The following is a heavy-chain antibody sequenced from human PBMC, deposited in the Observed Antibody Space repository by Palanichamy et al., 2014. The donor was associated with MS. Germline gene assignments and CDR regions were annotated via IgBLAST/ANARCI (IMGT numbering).Heavy chain of an antibody. CDR3: ARGPRRITIFGVVPTPVDY. CDR1: GGSISSGDYY. Sequence: VQLQESGPGLVKPSQTLSLTCTVSGGSISSGDYYWSWIRQPPRKGLEWIGYIYYSGSTYYNPSLKSRVTISVDTSKNQFSLKLSSVTAADTAVYYCARGPRRITIFGVVPTPVDYWGQGTLVTVSS. V-gene: IGHV4-30-4*01. J-gene: IGHJ4*02. D-gene: IGHD3-3*01. CDR2: IYYSGST.